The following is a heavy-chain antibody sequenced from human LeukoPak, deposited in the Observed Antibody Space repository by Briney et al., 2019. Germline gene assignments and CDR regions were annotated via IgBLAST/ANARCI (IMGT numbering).Heavy chain of an antibody. Sequence: SSETLSLTCTGSSGSISRYYWSWIRQPPGTGLEWIGDIYTSVSSNYNPSLKSRVTISLDTSKNQFPLKLSSVTAEDTAVYYCARRGSIAARSYYYYYMDVWGKGNTVTVSS. CDR1: SGSISRYY. V-gene: IGHV4-4*09. CDR2: IYTSVSS. J-gene: IGHJ6*03. D-gene: IGHD6-6*01. CDR3: ARRGSIAARSYYYYYMDV.